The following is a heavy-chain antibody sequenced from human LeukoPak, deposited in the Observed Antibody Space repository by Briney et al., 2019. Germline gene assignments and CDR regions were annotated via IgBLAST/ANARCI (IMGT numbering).Heavy chain of an antibody. CDR1: GFTFNSYN. Sequence: GGSLRLSCAASGFTFNSYNMNWVRQAPGKWLEWVSYISYSSRNRYYPDSVKGRFTISRDNAKNSLYLQMNSRRADDAAVYYCARMVAAGYFDYWGQGTLVTVSS. CDR2: ISYSSRNR. CDR3: ARMVAAGYFDY. J-gene: IGHJ4*02. V-gene: IGHV3-48*01. D-gene: IGHD6-13*01.